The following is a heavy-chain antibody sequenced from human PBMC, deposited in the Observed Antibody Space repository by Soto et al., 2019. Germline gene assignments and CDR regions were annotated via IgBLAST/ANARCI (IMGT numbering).Heavy chain of an antibody. CDR2: ISYDGSNK. D-gene: IGHD3-3*01. CDR1: GFTFSSYA. Sequence: GGSLRLSCAASGFTFSSYALHWVRQAPGKGLEWVALISYDGSNKYYADSVKGRFTISRDNSKNTLYLQMNSLRAEDTAAYYCARDKRELRFLEWSYYFDYWGQGTLVTVS. V-gene: IGHV3-30-3*01. J-gene: IGHJ4*02. CDR3: ARDKRELRFLEWSYYFDY.